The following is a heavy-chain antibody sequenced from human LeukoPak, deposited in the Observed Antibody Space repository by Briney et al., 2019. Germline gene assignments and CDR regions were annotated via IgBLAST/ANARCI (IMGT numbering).Heavy chain of an antibody. V-gene: IGHV4-59*08. Sequence: SETLSLTCTVSAGSISSYYRSWIRQPPGKGLEWIWSIYYSGSTNYNPSLKSQFPISVNTSKNQFSLKLSFVIAADTAVYYCARHSSRLRYFDWPCLWIDYWGQGTLVTVSS. CDR1: AGSISSYY. J-gene: IGHJ4*02. CDR3: ARHSSRLRYFDWPCLWIDY. D-gene: IGHD3-9*01. CDR2: IYYSGST.